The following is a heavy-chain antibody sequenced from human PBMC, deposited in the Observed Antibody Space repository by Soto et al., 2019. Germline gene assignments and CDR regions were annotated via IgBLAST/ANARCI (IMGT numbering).Heavy chain of an antibody. CDR2: INPNSGGT. J-gene: IGHJ3*02. CDR3: ARGGDGYNPRDAFDI. V-gene: IGHV1-2*02. Sequence: GASVKVSCKASGYTFTGYYMHWVRQAPGQGLEWMGWINPNSGGTNYAQKFQGRVTMTRDTSISTAYMELSRLRSDDTAVYYCARGGDGYNPRDAFDIWGQGTMVTVSS. D-gene: IGHD5-12*01. CDR1: GYTFTGYY.